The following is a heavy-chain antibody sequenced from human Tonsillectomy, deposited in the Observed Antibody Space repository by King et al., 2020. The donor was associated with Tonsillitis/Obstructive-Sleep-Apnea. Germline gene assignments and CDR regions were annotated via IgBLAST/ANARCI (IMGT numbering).Heavy chain of an antibody. D-gene: IGHD3-10*01. V-gene: IGHV3-23*04. CDR3: AEDLGARLLWFGDTNWAFDI. CDR2: ISGSGGST. CDR1: GFTFSSYA. Sequence: VQLVESGGGLVQPGGSLRLSCAASGFTFSSYAMSWVRQAPGKGLEWVSAISGSGGSTYYADSVKGRFTISRDNSKNTLYLQMNSLRAEDTAVYYCAEDLGARLLWFGDTNWAFDIWGQGTMVTVSS. J-gene: IGHJ3*02.